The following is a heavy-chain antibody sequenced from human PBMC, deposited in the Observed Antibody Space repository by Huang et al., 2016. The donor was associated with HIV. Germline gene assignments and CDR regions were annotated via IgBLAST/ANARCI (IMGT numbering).Heavy chain of an antibody. V-gene: IGHV3-48*01. CDR2: ISSSCSII. D-gene: IGHD6-13*01. CDR1: GFTFSSYS. Sequence: EVHLVESGGGLVQPGGSLRLSCAASGFTFSSYSMNWVRQGPGKGLEWVSYISSSCSIIYYADSVKGRFTVSRDNAKNSLYLQMNSLRAEDTAVYYCTRGKGALDYWGQGTLVTVSS. J-gene: IGHJ4*02. CDR3: TRGKGALDY.